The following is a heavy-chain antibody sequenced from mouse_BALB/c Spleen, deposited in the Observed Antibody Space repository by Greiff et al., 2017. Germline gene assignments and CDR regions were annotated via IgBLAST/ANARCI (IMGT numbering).Heavy chain of an antibody. Sequence: EVQLVESGGGLVKPGGSLKLSCAASGFTFSDYYMYWVRQTPEKRLEWVATISDGGSYTYYPDSVKGRFTISRDNAKNNLYLQMSSLKSEDTAMYYCAREILRPYYAMDYWGQGTSVTVSS. CDR3: AREILRPYYAMDY. CDR2: ISDGGSYT. J-gene: IGHJ4*01. V-gene: IGHV5-4*02. CDR1: GFTFSDYY. D-gene: IGHD1-2*01.